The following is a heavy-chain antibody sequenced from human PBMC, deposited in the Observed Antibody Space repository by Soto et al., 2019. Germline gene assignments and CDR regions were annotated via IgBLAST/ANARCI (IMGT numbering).Heavy chain of an antibody. D-gene: IGHD6-13*01. J-gene: IGHJ6*02. CDR1: GGTFSSYA. CDR3: ARVAIAAAGTSGYYYYGMDV. CDR2: IIPIFGTA. V-gene: IGHV1-69*01. Sequence: QVQLVQSGAEVKKPGSSVKVSCKASGGTFSSYAISWVRQAPGQGLEWMGGIIPIFGTANYTQKFQGRVTLIADEYTSTAYMELSSLRSADMSVYYCARVAIAAAGTSGYYYYGMDVWGQGTTVTVSS.